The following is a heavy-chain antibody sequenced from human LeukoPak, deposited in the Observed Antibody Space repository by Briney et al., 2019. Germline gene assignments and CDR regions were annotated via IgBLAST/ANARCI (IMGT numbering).Heavy chain of an antibody. J-gene: IGHJ4*02. CDR2: IYPGDSDI. D-gene: IGHD5-12*01. Sequence: GEALKISCKGSGYSFTSYWIGWVRQMPREGLGGMGIIYPGDSDIRYSPSFQGQVTISADKSISTAYLQWSSLKASDTAMYYCARPSGYDLDAYFDYWGQGTLVTVSS. CDR3: ARPSGYDLDAYFDY. CDR1: GYSFTSYW. V-gene: IGHV5-51*01.